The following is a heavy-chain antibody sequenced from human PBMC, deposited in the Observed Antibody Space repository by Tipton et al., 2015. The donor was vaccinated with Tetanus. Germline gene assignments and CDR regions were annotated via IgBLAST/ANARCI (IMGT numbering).Heavy chain of an antibody. J-gene: IGHJ5*02. Sequence: SLRLSCAASGFTFSDFHMSWIRQAPGKGLEWLSYISSSSSTIYYTDSVKGRFTISRDNAKNSLYLQMNSLRAEDTAVYYCARSFSASQCGRTNCWANWFDPWGQGTLVTVSS. D-gene: IGHD2-15*01. CDR2: ISSSSSTI. CDR3: ARSFSASQCGRTNCWANWFDP. CDR1: GFTFSDFH. V-gene: IGHV3-11*01.